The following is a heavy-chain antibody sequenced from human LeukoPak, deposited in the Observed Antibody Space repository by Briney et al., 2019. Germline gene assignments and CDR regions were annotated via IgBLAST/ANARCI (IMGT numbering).Heavy chain of an antibody. J-gene: IGHJ6*02. CDR1: GGSISSYY. CDR3: ARGGSSFPNYYYYYGMDV. V-gene: IGHV4-59*01. CDR2: SYYSGST. Sequence: SSETLSLTCTDPGGSISSYYWSWIRKPPGKRLERIGYSYYSGSTNYNPSLKSRVTISVDTSKNQFSLKLSSVTAADTAVYYCARGGSSFPNYYYYYGMDVWGQGTTVTVSS. D-gene: IGHD6-6*01.